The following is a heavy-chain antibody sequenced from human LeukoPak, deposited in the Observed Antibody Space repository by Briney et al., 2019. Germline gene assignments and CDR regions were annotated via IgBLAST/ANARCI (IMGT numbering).Heavy chain of an antibody. Sequence: SETLSLTCAVYGGSFSGYYWSWIRQPPGKGLEWIGEINHSGSTNYNPSLKSRVTISVDTSKNQFSLKLSSVTAADTAVYYCGRGGNVWGSYRGRCNWFDPWGQGTLVTVSS. V-gene: IGHV4-34*01. CDR1: GGSFSGYY. D-gene: IGHD3-16*02. CDR3: GRGGNVWGSYRGRCNWFDP. J-gene: IGHJ5*02. CDR2: INHSGST.